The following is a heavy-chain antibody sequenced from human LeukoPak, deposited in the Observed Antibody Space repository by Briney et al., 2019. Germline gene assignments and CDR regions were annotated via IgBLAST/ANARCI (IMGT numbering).Heavy chain of an antibody. J-gene: IGHJ4*02. CDR2: ISYDGSNK. Sequence: PGRSLRLSCAASGFTFSSYGMHWVRQAPGKGLEWVAVISYDGSNKYYADSVKGRFTISRDNSKNTLYLQMNSLRAEDTAVYYCAKEKEVQGDYDGYFDYWGQGTLVTVSS. CDR1: GFTFSSYG. D-gene: IGHD4-23*01. CDR3: AKEKEVQGDYDGYFDY. V-gene: IGHV3-30*18.